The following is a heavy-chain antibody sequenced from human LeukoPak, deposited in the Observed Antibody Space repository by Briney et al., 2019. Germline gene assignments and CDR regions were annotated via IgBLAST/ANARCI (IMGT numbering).Heavy chain of an antibody. Sequence: SETLSLTCTVSGGSISSYYWSWIRQPPGKGLEWIGYIYYSGSTNYNPSLMSRVTISVDTSKNQFSLKLSSVTAADTAVYYCARDLRIFGIAAADSGNWLDPWGQGTLVTVSS. CDR1: GGSISSYY. V-gene: IGHV4-59*01. D-gene: IGHD6-13*01. J-gene: IGHJ5*02. CDR2: IYYSGST. CDR3: ARDLRIFGIAAADSGNWLDP.